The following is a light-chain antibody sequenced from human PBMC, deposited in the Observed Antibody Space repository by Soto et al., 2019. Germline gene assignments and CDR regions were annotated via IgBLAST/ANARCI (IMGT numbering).Light chain of an antibody. Sequence: EIVLTQSPGTLSLSPGEGATVSCRASQSVNSNLLAWFQQKPGQAPRLLIHDASRRATGIPDRFSGSGSGTDFTLSSSRLEPEDFAVYYCHQYVSSPRTFGQGTKLEIK. CDR1: QSVNSNL. CDR2: DAS. V-gene: IGKV3-20*01. CDR3: HQYVSSPRT. J-gene: IGKJ2*02.